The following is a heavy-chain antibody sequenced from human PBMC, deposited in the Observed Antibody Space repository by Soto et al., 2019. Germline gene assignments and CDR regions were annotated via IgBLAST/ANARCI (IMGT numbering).Heavy chain of an antibody. CDR1: GYNFAGYW. J-gene: IGHJ4*02. D-gene: IGHD3-22*01. CDR2: IDPSDSQT. V-gene: IGHV5-10-1*01. CDR3: ARQIYDSDTGPNFQYYFDS. Sequence: GESLKISCKGSGYNFAGYWITWVRQKPGKGLEWMGRIDPSDSQTYYSPSFRGHVTISATKSITTVFLQWSSLRASDTAMYYCARQIYDSDTGPNFQYYFDSWGQGTPVTVSS.